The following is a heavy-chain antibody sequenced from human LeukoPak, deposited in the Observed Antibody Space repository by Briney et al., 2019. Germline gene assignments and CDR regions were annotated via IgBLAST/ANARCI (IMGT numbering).Heavy chain of an antibody. D-gene: IGHD6-6*01. V-gene: IGHV1-18*01. J-gene: IGHJ4*02. CDR1: GYTFTSYG. Sequence: GASVKVSCKASGYTFTSYGISWVRQAPGQGLEWMGWISAYNGNTNYAQKLQGRVTMTTDTSTGTAYMELRSLRSDDTAVYYCASSARPDFVVGLFYWGQGTLVTVSS. CDR3: ASSARPDFVVGLFY. CDR2: ISAYNGNT.